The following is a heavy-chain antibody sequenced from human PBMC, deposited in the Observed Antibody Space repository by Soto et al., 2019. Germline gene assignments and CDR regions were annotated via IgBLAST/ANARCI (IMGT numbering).Heavy chain of an antibody. J-gene: IGHJ4*02. CDR1: GYSFTSYA. D-gene: IGHD6-6*01. V-gene: IGHV1-18*01. CDR3: ARDPRHRRSTFFDY. Sequence: QVQLVQSGPEVKKPGATVKVSCKASGYSFTSYAISWVRQAPGQGLEWMGWISAHSGNTEDAQKFQGRVTMNIGTSTNTAYMELSSLRSDDTAVYYCARDPRHRRSTFFDYWGQGTLLTVSS. CDR2: ISAHSGNT.